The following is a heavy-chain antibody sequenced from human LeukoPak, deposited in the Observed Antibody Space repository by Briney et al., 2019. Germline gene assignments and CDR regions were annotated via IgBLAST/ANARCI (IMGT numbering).Heavy chain of an antibody. J-gene: IGHJ4*02. CDR1: GFTFDDYA. CDR3: AKERTYQLLYTPLDY. CDR2: ISWNSGNI. Sequence: GRSLRLSCVGSGFTFDDYAMHWVRHAPGKGLEWVSGISWNSGNIAYADSVKGRFTISRDNAKTSLYLQMNSLRAEDTAFYYCAKERTYQLLYTPLDYWGQGTLVTVAS. V-gene: IGHV3-9*01. D-gene: IGHD2-2*02.